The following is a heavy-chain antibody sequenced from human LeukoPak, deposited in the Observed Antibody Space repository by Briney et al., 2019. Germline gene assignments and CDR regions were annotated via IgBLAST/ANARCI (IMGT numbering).Heavy chain of an antibody. V-gene: IGHV3-49*04. D-gene: IGHD7-27*01. CDR2: IRSKAFGETA. Sequence: GGSLRLSCAASGFTFGDYAINWVRQAPGKGLEWVGFIRSKAFGETAEYAASVKGRFTISRDDSKSIAYLQMNSLKTEDTAVYYCTRDRGSSTLGDYWGQGTLVTVSS. J-gene: IGHJ4*02. CDR1: GFTFGDYA. CDR3: TRDRGSSTLGDY.